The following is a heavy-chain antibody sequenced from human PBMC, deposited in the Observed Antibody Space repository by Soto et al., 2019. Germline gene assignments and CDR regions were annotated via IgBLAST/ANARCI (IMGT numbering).Heavy chain of an antibody. CDR2: MNPNSGNT. V-gene: IGHV1-8*01. CDR3: ARERSAAGTGWFDP. CDR1: GYTFTSYD. Sequence: QVQLVQSGAEVKKPGASVKVSCKASGYTFTSYDINWVRQATGQGLEWMGWMNPNSGNTGYAQKFQGRVTMTRNTPIRTAYMELSSLRSEDTAVYSCARERSAAGTGWFDPWVQGTLVTVSS. D-gene: IGHD6-13*01. J-gene: IGHJ5*02.